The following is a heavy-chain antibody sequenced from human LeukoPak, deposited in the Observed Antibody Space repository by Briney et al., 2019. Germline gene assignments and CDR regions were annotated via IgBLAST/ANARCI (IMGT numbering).Heavy chain of an antibody. CDR2: ISRDSITT. V-gene: IGHV3-11*04. Sequence: PSETLSLTCTVSGGSISSSNYYWGWIRQPPGKGLEWVSYISRDSITTYYADSVKGRFTISRDNAKNSLYLQMNSLRDEDTAAYFCARDLLDYWGQGTLVTVSS. J-gene: IGHJ4*02. CDR3: ARDLLDY. CDR1: GGSISSSNYY.